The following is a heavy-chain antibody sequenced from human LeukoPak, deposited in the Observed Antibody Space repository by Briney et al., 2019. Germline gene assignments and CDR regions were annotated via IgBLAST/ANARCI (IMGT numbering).Heavy chain of an antibody. CDR3: ARALVGATFDY. D-gene: IGHD1-26*01. CDR2: IYHRGNT. J-gene: IGHJ4*01. V-gene: IGHV4-39*07. Sequence: SETLSLTCTVSGDSISSTTYYWGWVRQPPGKGLEWIGHIYHRGNTYYNPSIKSRITISGDRSKNQFSLKLNSVTAADTAVYYCARALVGATFDYWGQGALVTVSS. CDR1: GDSISSTTYY.